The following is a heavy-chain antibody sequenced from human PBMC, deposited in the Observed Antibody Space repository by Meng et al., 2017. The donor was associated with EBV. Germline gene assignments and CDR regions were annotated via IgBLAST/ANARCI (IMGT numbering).Heavy chain of an antibody. CDR3: ASESGRGYTPDY. Sequence: QVQLVQSAAEVKKAGSSVKVSCKASGGPFRYNAISWVRQAPGQGLEWLGGFLPRVGAPNYAQKFHGRVKITADESTSTHYMDLSSLRSEDTAIYYCASESGRGYTPDYWGQGTLVTVSS. J-gene: IGHJ4*02. CDR1: GGPFRYNA. V-gene: IGHV1-69*01. CDR2: FLPRVGAP. D-gene: IGHD3-10*01.